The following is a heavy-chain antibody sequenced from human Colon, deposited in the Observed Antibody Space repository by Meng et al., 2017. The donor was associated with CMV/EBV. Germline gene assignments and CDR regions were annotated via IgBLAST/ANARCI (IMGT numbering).Heavy chain of an antibody. CDR1: GYTFTGYF. V-gene: IGHV1-2*02. CDR2: INPNSGGT. CDR3: ATVSGGDFDY. Sequence: QVQLVSSGAEVKKPGATVKVSCKASGYTFTGYFMYWVRQAPGQGLEWMGSINPNSGGTNYAQKFQGRVTMTRDTSINTAYMELSRLRSDDTAVYYCATVSGGDFDYWGQGTLVTVSS. D-gene: IGHD1-26*01. J-gene: IGHJ4*02.